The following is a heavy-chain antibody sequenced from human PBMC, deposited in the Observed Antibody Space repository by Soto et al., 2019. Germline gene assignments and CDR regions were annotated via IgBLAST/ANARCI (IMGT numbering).Heavy chain of an antibody. CDR1: GFTVSSYA. CDR2: ISYDGSNNK. Sequence: PGGSLRLGCAASGFTVSSYAMHWVRQAPGKGLEWVAVISYDGSNNKYYADSVKGRFTISRDKSKNTLYLQMNSLRVEDTAVYFCVRGSSSGYYRTFDYWGQGTLVTVSS. J-gene: IGHJ4*02. V-gene: IGHV3-30-3*01. CDR3: VRGSSSGYYRTFDY. D-gene: IGHD3-22*01.